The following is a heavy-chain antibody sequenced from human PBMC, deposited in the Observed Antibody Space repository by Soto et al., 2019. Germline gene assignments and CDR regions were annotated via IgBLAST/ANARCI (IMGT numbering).Heavy chain of an antibody. V-gene: IGHV1-69*13. D-gene: IGHD3-22*01. CDR2: IIPIFGTA. J-gene: IGHJ4*02. CDR1: GGTFSSYA. Sequence: SVKVSCKASGGTFSSYAISWVRQAPGQGLEWMGGIIPIFGTANYAQKFQGRVTITADESTSTAYMELSSLRSEDTAVYYCARGDHYYDSSGYSGPFLAGYYFDYWGQGTLVTVSS. CDR3: ARGDHYYDSSGYSGPFLAGYYFDY.